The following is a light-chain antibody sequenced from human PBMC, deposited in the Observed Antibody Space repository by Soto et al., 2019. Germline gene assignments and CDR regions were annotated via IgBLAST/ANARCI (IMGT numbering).Light chain of an antibody. CDR1: QYISSK. CDR3: QQYNSWPLT. V-gene: IGKV3-15*01. CDR2: GAS. J-gene: IGKJ4*01. Sequence: EIVMTQSPATLSMSPGERATLSCRASQYISSKVAWYQQIPGQAPRLLIYGASTRATGVPATFSGSGSGTEFTLSISTLQSAVYYCQQYNSWPLTFGGGTKVDIK.